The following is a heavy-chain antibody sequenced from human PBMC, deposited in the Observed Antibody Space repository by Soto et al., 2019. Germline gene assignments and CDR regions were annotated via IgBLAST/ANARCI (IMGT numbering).Heavy chain of an antibody. D-gene: IGHD3-16*02. V-gene: IGHV1-8*01. CDR1: GYTFTGYD. CDR3: ISGGAFVVDAFDI. CDR2: MNPNTNNT. Sequence: QVQLVQSGAEVKKPGASVKVSCKAPGYTFTGYDINWVRQATGQGLEWMGWMNPNTNNTAYAQKFQGRITMTYDPSILTPYMELSSLKATDTYVYYCISGGAFVVDAFDIWGQGTMVTVSS. J-gene: IGHJ3*02.